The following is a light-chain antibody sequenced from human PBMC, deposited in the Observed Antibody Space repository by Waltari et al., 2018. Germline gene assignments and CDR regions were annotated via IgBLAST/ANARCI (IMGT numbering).Light chain of an antibody. CDR2: AAS. J-gene: IGKJ5*01. Sequence: AIRMTQSPSSFSPSTGDRVTITCRASQGMSIYLAWYQQKPRKAPKLQIYAASNLQSGVPSRFSGSGSGTDFTVTISCLQSEDFATYYCQQYYSYPPITFGQGTRLEIK. CDR3: QQYYSYPPIT. V-gene: IGKV1-8*01. CDR1: QGMSIY.